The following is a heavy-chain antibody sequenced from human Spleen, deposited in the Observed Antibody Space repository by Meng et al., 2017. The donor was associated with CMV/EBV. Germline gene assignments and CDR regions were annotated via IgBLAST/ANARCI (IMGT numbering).Heavy chain of an antibody. CDR1: GDSISSDAYY. CDR2: IYYSGST. CDR3: ARIPLVRGAISKYYFDY. D-gene: IGHD3-10*01. V-gene: IGHV4-61*08. J-gene: IGHJ4*02. Sequence: SETLSLTFTVSGDSISSDAYYWSWIRQPPGRGLEWIACIYYSGSTSYNPSLKSRVTISLDTSNNQFSPMLTSVTSADTAVYYCARIPLVRGAISKYYFDYWGQGTLVTVSS.